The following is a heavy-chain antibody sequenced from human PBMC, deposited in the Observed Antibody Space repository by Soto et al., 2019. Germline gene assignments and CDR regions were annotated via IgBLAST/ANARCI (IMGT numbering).Heavy chain of an antibody. J-gene: IGHJ4*02. CDR3: ATMGTPATGLFYFDY. CDR2: ISYSGST. Sequence: SETLSLTCTVSGGSISSGNDYWSWISQPPGKGLEWIGFISYSGSTYYNLSLKSRVTISVDTSKNQFSLNLNFVTAADTAVYYCATMGTPATGLFYFDYWGQGTLVTVS. V-gene: IGHV4-30-4*01. CDR1: GGSISSGNDY. D-gene: IGHD2-15*01.